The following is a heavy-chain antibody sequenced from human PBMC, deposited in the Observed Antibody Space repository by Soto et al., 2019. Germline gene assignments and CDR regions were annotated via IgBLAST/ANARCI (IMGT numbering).Heavy chain of an antibody. V-gene: IGHV4-31*03. D-gene: IGHD3-9*01. CDR3: ARSPYYEILTGDL. CDR1: GGSISSGGYY. CDR2: IYYSGIT. J-gene: IGHJ4*02. Sequence: QVQLQESGPGLVKPSQTLSLTCTVSGGSISSGGYYWSWIRQHPGKGLEWIGYIYYSGITDYSPSLKSRVTISRDTSKNEFSLKLNSVPAADTAVYYCARSPYYEILTGDLWGQGTLVTVSS.